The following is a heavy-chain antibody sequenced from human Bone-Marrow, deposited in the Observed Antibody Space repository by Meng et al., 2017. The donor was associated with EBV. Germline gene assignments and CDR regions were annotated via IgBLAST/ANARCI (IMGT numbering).Heavy chain of an antibody. J-gene: IGHJ4*02. D-gene: IGHD6-13*01. Sequence: QVPRREAGPGLVKPSGTLYLTCAVSGGSISSSNWWSWVRQPPGKGLEWIGEIYHSGSTNYNPSLRSRVTISVDKSKNQFSLKLSSVTAADTAVYYCASLAAAGPPFDYWGQGTLVTVSS. CDR2: IYHSGST. CDR1: GGSISSSNW. V-gene: IGHV4-4*02. CDR3: ASLAAAGPPFDY.